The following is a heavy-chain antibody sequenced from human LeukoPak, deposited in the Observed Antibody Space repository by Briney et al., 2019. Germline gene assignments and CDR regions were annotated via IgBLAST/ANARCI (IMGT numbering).Heavy chain of an antibody. D-gene: IGHD2-2*01. CDR3: ARGGGYCSSTSCYSNWFDP. V-gene: IGHV4-34*01. CDR2: NNHSGST. Sequence: PSETLSLTCAVYGGSFSGYYWSWIRQPPGKGLEWIGENNHSGSTNYNPSLKSRVTISVDTSKNQFSLKLSSVTAADTAVYYCARGGGYCSSTSCYSNWFDPWGQGTLVTVSS. CDR1: GGSFSGYY. J-gene: IGHJ5*02.